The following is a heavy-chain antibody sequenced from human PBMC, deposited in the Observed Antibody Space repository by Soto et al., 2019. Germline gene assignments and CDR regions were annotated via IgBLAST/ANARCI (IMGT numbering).Heavy chain of an antibody. CDR1: GFTFTSSA. D-gene: IGHD3-3*01. J-gene: IGHJ5*02. Sequence: SVKVSCKASGFTFTSSAMQWVRQARGQRLEWIGWIVVGSGNTNYAQKFQERVTITRDMSTSTAYMELSSVTAADTAVYYCARVGTSLIFGVGYNWFDPWGQGTLVTVSS. V-gene: IGHV1-58*02. CDR2: IVVGSGNT. CDR3: ARVGTSLIFGVGYNWFDP.